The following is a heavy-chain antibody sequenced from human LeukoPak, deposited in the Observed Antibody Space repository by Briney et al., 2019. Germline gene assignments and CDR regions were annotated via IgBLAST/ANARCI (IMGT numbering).Heavy chain of an antibody. D-gene: IGHD4-17*01. V-gene: IGHV1-46*01. CDR1: GYTFTSYY. CDR3: ASQGSLGPVTTIGAYYMDV. J-gene: IGHJ6*03. CDR2: INPSGGST. Sequence: ASVKVSCKASGYTFTSYYMHWVRQAPGQGLEWMGIINPSGGSTSYAQKFQGRVTITADESTSTAYMELNSLRSEDTAVYYCASQGSLGPVTTIGAYYMDVWGKGTTVTVSS.